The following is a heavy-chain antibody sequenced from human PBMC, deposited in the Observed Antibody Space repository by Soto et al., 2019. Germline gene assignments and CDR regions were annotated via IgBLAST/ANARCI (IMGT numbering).Heavy chain of an antibody. V-gene: IGHV1-3*01. CDR3: ASSEYCSSTSCYFLDY. J-gene: IGHJ4*02. Sequence: ASLKVSCKASGYTFTSYAMHWVRQAPGQRLEWMGWINAGNGNTKYSQKFQGRVTITRDASASTAYMELSSLRSEDTAVYYCASSEYCSSTSCYFLDYWGQGTLVTVSS. CDR2: INAGNGNT. CDR1: GYTFTSYA. D-gene: IGHD2-2*01.